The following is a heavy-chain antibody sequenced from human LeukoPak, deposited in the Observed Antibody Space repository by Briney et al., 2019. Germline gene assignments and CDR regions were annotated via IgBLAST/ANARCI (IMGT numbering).Heavy chain of an antibody. CDR2: INPSGGST. V-gene: IGHV1-46*01. Sequence: ASVKVSCKASGYTFTSYYKHWVRQAPGQGLEWMGIINPSGGSTSYAQKFQGRVTMTRDTSTSTVYMELSSLRSEDTAVYYCARYIVVVPAAIGGWFDPWGQGTLVTVSS. J-gene: IGHJ5*02. CDR3: ARYIVVVPAAIGGWFDP. CDR1: GYTFTSYY. D-gene: IGHD2-2*02.